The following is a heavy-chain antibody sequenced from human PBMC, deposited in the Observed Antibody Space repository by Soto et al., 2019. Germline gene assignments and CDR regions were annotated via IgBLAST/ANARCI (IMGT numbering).Heavy chain of an antibody. V-gene: IGHV3-30*18. CDR2: ISHVGSNT. CDR3: AKALRQWLVHDAFDI. D-gene: IGHD6-19*01. CDR1: GFTFSSYG. J-gene: IGHJ3*02. Sequence: QVQLVESGGGVVQPGRSLRLSCAASGFTFSSYGMHWVRQAPGKGLEWVAVISHVGSNTYYADSVKGRFTISRDNSKNTLYLQMNSLRAEDTAVYYCAKALRQWLVHDAFDIWGQGTMVTVSS.